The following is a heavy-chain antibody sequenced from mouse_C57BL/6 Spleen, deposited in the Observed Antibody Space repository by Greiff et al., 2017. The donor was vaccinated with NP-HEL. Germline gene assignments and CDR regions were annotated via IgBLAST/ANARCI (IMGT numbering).Heavy chain of an antibody. D-gene: IGHD2-14*01. V-gene: IGHV1-63*01. CDR1: GYTFTNYW. CDR2: IYPGGGYT. J-gene: IGHJ2*01. Sequence: VKLVESGAELVRPGTSVKMSCKASGYTFTNYWIGWAKQRPGHGLEWIGDIYPGGGYTNYNEKFKGKATLTADKSTSTAYMQFSSLTSEDSAIYYWARREGNFFDYGGQGTTLTVSS. CDR3: ARREGNFFDY.